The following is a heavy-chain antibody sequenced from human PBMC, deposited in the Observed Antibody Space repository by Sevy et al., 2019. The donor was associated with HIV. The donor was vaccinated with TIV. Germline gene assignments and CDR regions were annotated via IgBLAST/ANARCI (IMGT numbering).Heavy chain of an antibody. V-gene: IGHV3-21*01. D-gene: IGHD3-3*01. Sequence: GGSLRLSCAASGFTFSYYSMNWVRQAPGKGLEWVSSISTASSYIYHADSLKGRVTISRDNAKNSLYLQMNSLRAEDTAVYYCARGPYYDFWYFDLWGRGTLVTVSS. CDR2: ISTASSYI. J-gene: IGHJ2*01. CDR1: GFTFSYYS. CDR3: ARGPYYDFWYFDL.